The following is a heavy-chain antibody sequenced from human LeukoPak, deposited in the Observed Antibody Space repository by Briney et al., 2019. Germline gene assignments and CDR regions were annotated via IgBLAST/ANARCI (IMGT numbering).Heavy chain of an antibody. Sequence: SETLSLTCTVSGYSISSGYFWGWIRQPPGKGLEWIGSIYHSGSTDYNPSLKSRVTISVDTSKTQLSLRLSSVTAADTAVYYCARDHGSSNWYYYWGQGTLVTVAS. V-gene: IGHV4-38-2*02. CDR1: GYSISSGYF. CDR2: IYHSGST. J-gene: IGHJ4*02. D-gene: IGHD6-13*01. CDR3: ARDHGSSNWYYY.